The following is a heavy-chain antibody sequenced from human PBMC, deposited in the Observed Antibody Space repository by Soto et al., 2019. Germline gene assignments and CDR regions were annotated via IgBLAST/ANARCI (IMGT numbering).Heavy chain of an antibody. V-gene: IGHV1-46*01. Sequence: ASVKVSCKASGYTFTSYFIHWVRQAPGQGLEWMGIINPSGGSTSYAQKFQGRVTMTRDTSTSTVYMELSSLRSEDMAVYYCAGEYWSGGGCKGLDYWGKGTLVPVPS. D-gene: IGHD2-15*01. CDR2: INPSGGST. CDR1: GYTFTSYF. CDR3: AGEYWSGGGCKGLDY. J-gene: IGHJ4*02.